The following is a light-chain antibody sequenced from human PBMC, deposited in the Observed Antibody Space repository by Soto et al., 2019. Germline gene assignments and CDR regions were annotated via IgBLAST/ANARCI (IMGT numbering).Light chain of an antibody. CDR1: QSVSSN. J-gene: IGKJ1*01. Sequence: EIVMTQSPATLSVSPGERATLSCRASQSVSSNLAWYQQKPGQAPRLLIYGASTRATGIPARFSGSGSGTEFTLTISSRQSEDFAVYYCQQYNNWPPQGTFGQGTKVEIK. CDR3: QQYNNWPPQGT. V-gene: IGKV3-15*01. CDR2: GAS.